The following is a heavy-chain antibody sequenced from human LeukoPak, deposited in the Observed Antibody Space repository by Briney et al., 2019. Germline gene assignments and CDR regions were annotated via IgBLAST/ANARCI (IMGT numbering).Heavy chain of an antibody. CDR2: ISSSSSYI. CDR1: GFTFSSYS. J-gene: IGHJ4*02. V-gene: IGHV3-21*01. D-gene: IGHD3-3*01. CDR3: AREDDLAYYFDY. Sequence: GGSLGLSCAASGFTFSSYSMNWVRQAPGKGLEWVSSISSSSSYIYYADSVKGRFTISRDNAKNSLYLQMNSLRAEDTAVYYCAREDDLAYYFDYWGQGTLVTVSS.